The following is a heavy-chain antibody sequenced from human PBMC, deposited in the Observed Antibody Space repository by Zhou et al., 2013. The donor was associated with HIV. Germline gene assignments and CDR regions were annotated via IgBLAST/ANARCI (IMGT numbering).Heavy chain of an antibody. CDR3: ARGEGAAPNWFDP. CDR1: GYSISSGYY. Sequence: QVQLQESGPGLVKPSETLSLTCAVSGYSISSGYYWGWIRQPPGKGLEWIGSIYDSGSTYYNPSLKSRVTISVDTSKNQFSLKLSSVTAADTAVYYCARGEGAAPNWFDPWGQGTLVTVSS. CDR2: IYDSGST. V-gene: IGHV4-38-2*01. J-gene: IGHJ5*02. D-gene: IGHD1-26*01.